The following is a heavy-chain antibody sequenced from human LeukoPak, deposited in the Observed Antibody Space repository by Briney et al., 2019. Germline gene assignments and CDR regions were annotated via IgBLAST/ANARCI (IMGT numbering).Heavy chain of an antibody. CDR3: ARVRELLPFDAFDI. CDR2: ISAYNGNT. Sequence: ASVKVSCKASGYTFTSYGISWVRQAPGQGLEWMGWISAYNGNTNYAQKFQGRVTITADESTSTAYMELNSLRSEDTAVYYCARVRELLPFDAFDIWGQGTMVTVSS. D-gene: IGHD1-26*01. J-gene: IGHJ3*02. V-gene: IGHV1-18*01. CDR1: GYTFTSYG.